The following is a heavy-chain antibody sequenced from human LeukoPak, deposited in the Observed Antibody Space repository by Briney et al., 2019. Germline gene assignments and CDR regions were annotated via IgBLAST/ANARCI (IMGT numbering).Heavy chain of an antibody. Sequence: GGSLRLSCAASGFTVSSNYMSWVRQAPGKGLEWVSVIYSGGSTYYADSVKGRFTISRDNAKKSLSLQMNSLRAEDTALYHCARDLDTFRFFDPSGYLGQGVLVTVSS. CDR1: GFTVSSNY. CDR3: ARDLDTFRFFDPSGY. CDR2: IYSGGST. J-gene: IGHJ4*02. D-gene: IGHD3-9*01. V-gene: IGHV3-53*01.